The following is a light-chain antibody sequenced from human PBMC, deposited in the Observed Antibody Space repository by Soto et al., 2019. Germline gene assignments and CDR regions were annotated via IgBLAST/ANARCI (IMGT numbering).Light chain of an antibody. V-gene: IGKV3-11*01. CDR2: DAS. CDR1: QSVSRY. Sequence: EVVLTQSPATLSLSPGARATLSCRASQSVSRYLAWYQKKPGQAPRLLXYDASNRATGIPARFSGSGSGTDFTLTISSLEPEDFAVYYCQQRSNWPPITFGQGTRLEIK. J-gene: IGKJ5*01. CDR3: QQRSNWPPIT.